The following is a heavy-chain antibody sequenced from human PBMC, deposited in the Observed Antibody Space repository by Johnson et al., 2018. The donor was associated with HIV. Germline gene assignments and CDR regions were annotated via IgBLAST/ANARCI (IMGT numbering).Heavy chain of an antibody. CDR1: GFTVSSTY. CDR3: ARDGSSWITGKFDAFDI. Sequence: VQLVESGGGLIQPGGSLRLSCAASGFTVSSTYMSWVRQAPGKGLEWVSAIYSGGSTYYADSVKGRFTISRDNSKNTLDLQMNSLRAEDTAVYYCARDGSSWITGKFDAFDIWGQGTMVTVSS. J-gene: IGHJ3*02. D-gene: IGHD6-13*01. V-gene: IGHV3-53*01. CDR2: IYSGGST.